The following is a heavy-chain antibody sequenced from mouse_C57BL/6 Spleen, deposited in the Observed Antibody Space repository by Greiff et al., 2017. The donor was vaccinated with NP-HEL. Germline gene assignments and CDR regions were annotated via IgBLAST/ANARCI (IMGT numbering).Heavy chain of an antibody. J-gene: IGHJ3*01. CDR1: GYAFSSSW. V-gene: IGHV1-82*01. D-gene: IGHD2-3*01. CDR2: IYPGDGDT. Sequence: QVQLQKSGPELVKPGASVKISCKASGYAFSSSWMNWVKQRPGKGLEWIGRIYPGDGDTNYNGKFKGKATLTADKASSTAYMQLSSLTSEDSAVYFCAADGYYVGWFAYWGQGTLVTVSA. CDR3: AADGYYVGWFAY.